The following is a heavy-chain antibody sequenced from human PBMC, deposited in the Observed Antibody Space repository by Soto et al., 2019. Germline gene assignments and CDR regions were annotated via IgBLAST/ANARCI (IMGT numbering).Heavy chain of an antibody. J-gene: IGHJ3*02. Sequence: PGESLKISCQGSGYSFTNYWIGWVRQVPGRGLEWVGIIHPGYSDTRYRPSFQGQVTISADKSISTAYLQWGSLKASDTAIYYCAITISDYYGSGSYLSPNAFDIWGQGTMVTVSS. CDR2: IHPGYSDT. V-gene: IGHV5-51*01. CDR1: GYSFTNYW. CDR3: AITISDYYGSGSYLSPNAFDI. D-gene: IGHD3-10*01.